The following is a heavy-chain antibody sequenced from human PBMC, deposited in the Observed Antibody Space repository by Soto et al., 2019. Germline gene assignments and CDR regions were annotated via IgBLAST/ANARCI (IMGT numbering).Heavy chain of an antibody. CDR3: ARDQGYCSSTSCYIRYYYGMDV. Sequence: PSETLSLTCTVSGGSISSYYWSWIRQPPGKGLEWIGYIYYSGSTNYNPSLKSRVTISVDTPKNQFSLKLSSVTAADTAVYYCARDQGYCSSTSCYIRYYYGMDVWGQGTTVTVSS. V-gene: IGHV4-59*01. J-gene: IGHJ6*02. D-gene: IGHD2-2*02. CDR2: IYYSGST. CDR1: GGSISSYY.